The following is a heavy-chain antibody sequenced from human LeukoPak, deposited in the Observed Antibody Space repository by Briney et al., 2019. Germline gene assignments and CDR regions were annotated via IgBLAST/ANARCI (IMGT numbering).Heavy chain of an antibody. CDR3: AKDLGKTGFGVLGA. Sequence: PVGSLRLSCAASGFTFSSYAITWVSQVPVKGLEWVSTVSDSGGSTSSAVSVKGRFNISRDVSKNTLYLQMNSLRAEDTAVYYCAKDLGKTGFGVLGAWGQGTLVTVSS. CDR2: VSDSGGST. D-gene: IGHD3-10*01. V-gene: IGHV3-23*01. CDR1: GFTFSSYA. J-gene: IGHJ5*02.